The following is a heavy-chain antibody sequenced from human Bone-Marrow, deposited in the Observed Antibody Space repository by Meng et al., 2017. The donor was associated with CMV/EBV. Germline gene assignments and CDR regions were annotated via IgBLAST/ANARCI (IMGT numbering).Heavy chain of an antibody. D-gene: IGHD2-21*02. CDR2: IYYSGST. Sequence: GSLRLSCTVSGGSISSSSYYWGWIRQPPGKGLEWIGSIYYSGSTYYNPSLKSRVTISVDTSKNQFSLKLSSVTAADTAVYYCARGLGSDHYYYGMDVWGQGTTVTGSS. J-gene: IGHJ6*01. CDR1: GGSISSSSYY. CDR3: ARGLGSDHYYYGMDV. V-gene: IGHV4-39*07.